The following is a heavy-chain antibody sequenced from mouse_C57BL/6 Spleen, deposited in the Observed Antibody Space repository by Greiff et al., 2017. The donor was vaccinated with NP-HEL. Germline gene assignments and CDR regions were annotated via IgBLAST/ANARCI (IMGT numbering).Heavy chain of an antibody. CDR3: AKGNYYGSSWGYFDV. V-gene: IGHV1-64*01. Sequence: VQLQHPGAELVKPGASVKLSCKASGYTFTSYWMHWVKQRPGQGLEWIGMIHPNSGSTNYNEKFKSKATLTVDKSSSTAYMQLSSLTSEDSAVYYCAKGNYYGSSWGYFDVWGTGTTVTVSS. CDR2: IHPNSGST. CDR1: GYTFTSYW. D-gene: IGHD1-1*01. J-gene: IGHJ1*03.